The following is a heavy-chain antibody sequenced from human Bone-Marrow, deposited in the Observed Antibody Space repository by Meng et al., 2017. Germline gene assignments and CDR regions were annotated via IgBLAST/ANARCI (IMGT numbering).Heavy chain of an antibody. CDR2: IYYSGST. CDR1: GGSISSGGYY. J-gene: IGHJ4*02. D-gene: IGHD1-14*01. Sequence: QVQLQGSGPGLVKPSQTLSLTFTVSGGSISSGGYYWSWIRQHPGKGLEWIGYIYYSGSTYYNPSLKSLVTISVDTSKNQFSLKLSSVTAADTAVYYCAREASPEYYFDYWGQGTLVTVSS. CDR3: AREASPEYYFDY. V-gene: IGHV4-31*01.